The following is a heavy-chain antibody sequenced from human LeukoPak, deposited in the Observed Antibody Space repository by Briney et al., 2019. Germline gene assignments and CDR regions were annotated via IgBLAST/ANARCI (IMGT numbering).Heavy chain of an antibody. CDR3: AKESALYSSSPFDY. V-gene: IGHV3-23*01. CDR1: GFTFSNYA. D-gene: IGHD6-6*01. Sequence: PAGSLRLSCVASGFTFSNYAMSWVRQSPGKGLEWVSAISTSGGNTYYADSVKGRFTISRDNSKNTLYLQMNSLRAEDTAVYYCAKESALYSSSPFDYWGQGTLVTVSS. CDR2: ISTSGGNT. J-gene: IGHJ4*02.